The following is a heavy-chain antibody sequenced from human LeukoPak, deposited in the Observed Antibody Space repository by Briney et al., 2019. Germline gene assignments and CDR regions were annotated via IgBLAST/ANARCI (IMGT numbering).Heavy chain of an antibody. Sequence: GGSLRLSCAASGFTFSTYWMNWFRQTPGKGLEWVSAMSGSGGRTYYADSVKGRFTISRDNSKNTLYLQMNSLRAEDTAVYYCATFLRGYSGYDDFDYWGQGTLVTVSS. J-gene: IGHJ4*02. V-gene: IGHV3-23*01. CDR3: ATFLRGYSGYDDFDY. D-gene: IGHD5-12*01. CDR1: GFTFSTYW. CDR2: MSGSGGRT.